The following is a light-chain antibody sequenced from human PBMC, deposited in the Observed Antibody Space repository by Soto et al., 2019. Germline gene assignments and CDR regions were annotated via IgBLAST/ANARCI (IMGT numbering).Light chain of an antibody. CDR3: QQYNNWPHT. Sequence: EIVMTQSPATLSVSPGERATLSCRASQSVSSKLAWFQQKPGQAPRLLIYFASTRATDIPARFSGSGSGTEFTLTISSLQSEDFAVYYCQQYNNWPHTFGQRTKLEIK. CDR2: FAS. J-gene: IGKJ2*01. V-gene: IGKV3-15*01. CDR1: QSVSSK.